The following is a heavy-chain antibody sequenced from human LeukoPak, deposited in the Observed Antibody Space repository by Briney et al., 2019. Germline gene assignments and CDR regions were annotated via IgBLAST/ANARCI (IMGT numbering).Heavy chain of an antibody. J-gene: IGHJ6*03. Sequence: GGSLRLSCAASGFTFSSYAMSWVRQAPGKGLEWVSAISGSGGTTYYADSVKGRFTISRDNSKNTLYLQMNSLRAEDTAVYYCAKASGWPGDYYYYMDVWGKGTTVTVSS. CDR1: GFTFSSYA. D-gene: IGHD6-19*01. V-gene: IGHV3-23*01. CDR2: ISGSGGTT. CDR3: AKASGWPGDYYYYMDV.